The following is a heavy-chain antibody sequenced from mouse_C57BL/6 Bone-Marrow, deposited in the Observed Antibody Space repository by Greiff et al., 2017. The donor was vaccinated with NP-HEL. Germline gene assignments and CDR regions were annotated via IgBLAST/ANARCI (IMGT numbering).Heavy chain of an antibody. Sequence: EVQGVESGGDLVKPGGSLKLSCAASGFTFSSYGMSWVRQTPDKRLEWVATISSGGSYTYYPASVKGRFTISRDNAKNTLYLQMSSLKSEDTAMYYCARRRLRDYYARDYWGQGTSVTVSS. D-gene: IGHD1-2*01. J-gene: IGHJ4*01. CDR2: ISSGGSYT. V-gene: IGHV5-6*01. CDR3: ARRRLRDYYARDY. CDR1: GFTFSSYG.